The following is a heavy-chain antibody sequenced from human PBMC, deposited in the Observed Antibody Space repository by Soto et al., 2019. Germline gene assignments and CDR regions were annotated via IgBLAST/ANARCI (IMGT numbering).Heavy chain of an antibody. CDR1: GLTLSDYY. CDR2: ISSNTKMI. CDR3: AGSGPIPAYDSSGYRKYGFSV. V-gene: IGHV3-11*01. J-gene: IGHJ3*01. D-gene: IGHD3-22*01. Sequence: PGGSLRLSYVASGLTLSDYYMTWIRQTPGRGLEWVAYISSNTKMIFYPDSVKGRFTISRDNAKNALFLEMSGLRVEDTATYYCAGSGPIPAYDSSGYRKYGFSVWGQGTKVTVSS.